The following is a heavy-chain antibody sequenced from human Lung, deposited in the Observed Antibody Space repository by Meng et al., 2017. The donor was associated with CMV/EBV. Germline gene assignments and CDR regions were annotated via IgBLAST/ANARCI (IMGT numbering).Heavy chain of an antibody. J-gene: IGHJ4*02. CDR3: PTGPYYYLLYFFDY. V-gene: IGHV1-2*02. CDR2: IKSSAGGT. D-gene: IGHD2/OR15-2a*01. CDR1: GYRLTAYY. Sequence: ASVKVSCKAYGYRLTAYYIHWVRQAPGQGLEWMGWIKSSAGGTLYAQKFQGRVTMTRDASIRTAYMELNSLTYDDSAVYCCPTGPYYYLLYFFDYWGQGTPVTVSS.